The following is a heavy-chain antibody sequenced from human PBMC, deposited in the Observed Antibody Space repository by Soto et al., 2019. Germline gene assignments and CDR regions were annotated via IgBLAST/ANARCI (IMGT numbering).Heavy chain of an antibody. J-gene: IGHJ4*02. D-gene: IGHD6-13*01. CDR1: GFTFRNFA. Sequence: HPGGSLRLSCADSGFTFRNFAMNWVRQAPGKGLEWVSSITSGGSTFYVDSVKGRFTIARDNSKDTLYLQMSSLRAEDTAVYYCAKNHLYGTSWYGVSDYWGQGSLVTVSS. V-gene: IGHV3-23*01. CDR2: ITSGGST. CDR3: AKNHLYGTSWYGVSDY.